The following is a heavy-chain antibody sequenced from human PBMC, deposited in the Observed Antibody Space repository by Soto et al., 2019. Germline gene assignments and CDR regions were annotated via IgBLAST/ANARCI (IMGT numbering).Heavy chain of an antibody. J-gene: IGHJ4*02. Sequence: SQTLSLTCAISGDSVSSNSAAWNWIRQSPSRGLEWLGRTYYRSKWYNDYAVSVKSRITINPDTSENQFSLQLTSVTPEDTAVYYCARDLGPYYYDSSGYYDTSYHFDYWGQGTLV. V-gene: IGHV6-1*01. CDR2: TYYRSKWYN. D-gene: IGHD3-22*01. CDR3: ARDLGPYYYDSSGYYDTSYHFDY. CDR1: GDSVSSNSAA.